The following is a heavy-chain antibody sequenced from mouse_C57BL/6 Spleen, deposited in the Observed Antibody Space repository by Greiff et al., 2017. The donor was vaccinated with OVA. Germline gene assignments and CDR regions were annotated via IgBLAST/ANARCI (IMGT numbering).Heavy chain of an antibody. CDR3: ARNNYSNYDAMDY. CDR1: GYTFTSYW. J-gene: IGHJ4*01. V-gene: IGHV1-52*01. CDR2: IDPSDSET. Sequence: VQLQQPGAELVRPGSSVKLSCKASGYTFTSYWMHWVKQRPIQGLEWIGNIDPSDSETHYNQKFKDKATLTVDKSSSTAYMQLSSLTSEDSAVYYCARNNYSNYDAMDYWGQGTSVTVSS. D-gene: IGHD2-5*01.